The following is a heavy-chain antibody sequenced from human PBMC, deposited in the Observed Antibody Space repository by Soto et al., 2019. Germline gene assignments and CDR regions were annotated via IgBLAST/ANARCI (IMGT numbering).Heavy chain of an antibody. CDR2: IIPILGIA. V-gene: IGHV1-69*04. Sequence: SVKVSCKASGGTFSSYTISWVRQAPGQGLEWMGRIIPILGIANYAQKFQGRVTITTDKSTSTAYMELSSLRSEDTAVYYCARDRPYCSSTSCPIGHWGQGILVTVSS. CDR3: ARDRPYCSSTSCPIGH. J-gene: IGHJ4*02. CDR1: GGTFSSYT. D-gene: IGHD2-2*01.